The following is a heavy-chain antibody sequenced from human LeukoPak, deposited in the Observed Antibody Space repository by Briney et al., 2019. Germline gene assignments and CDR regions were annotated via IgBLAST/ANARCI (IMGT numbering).Heavy chain of an antibody. CDR3: AREASSIAAAVGFDP. D-gene: IGHD6-13*01. J-gene: IGHJ5*02. V-gene: IGHV4-4*07. CDR2: IYASGST. CDR1: GGSISSYY. Sequence: SETLSLTCTVSGGSISSYYWSWIRQPAGKGLEWIGRIYASGSTNYNPSLKSRVTMSVDTSKNQFSLKLSSVTAADTAVYYCAREASSIAAAVGFDPWGQGTLVTVSS.